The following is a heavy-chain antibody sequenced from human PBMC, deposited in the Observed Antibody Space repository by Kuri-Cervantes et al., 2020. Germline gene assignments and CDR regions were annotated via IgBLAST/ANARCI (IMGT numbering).Heavy chain of an antibody. V-gene: IGHV3-74*01. CDR3: ARPMGRMVAGPGY. J-gene: IGHJ4*02. CDR2: INSDGSST. CDR1: GFIFSSYD. Sequence: GGSLRLSCAASGFIFSSYDMSWVRQAPGKGLVWVSRINSDGSSTSYADSVKGRFTISRDNAKNMLYLQMNSLRAEDTAVYYCARPMGRMVAGPGYWGQGTLVTVSS. D-gene: IGHD6-19*01.